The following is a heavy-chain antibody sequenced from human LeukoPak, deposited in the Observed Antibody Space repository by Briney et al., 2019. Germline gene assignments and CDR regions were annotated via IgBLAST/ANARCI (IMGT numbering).Heavy chain of an antibody. Sequence: GGSLRLSCAASGFNFDDYVMTWVRQAPGKGLEWVSGINWNGGGRGYADSVKGRFTISRDNAKNMMYLQMNSLRTEDTAVYYCTREGMGTSFSAWFDPWGQGTLVTVSS. CDR2: INWNGGGR. V-gene: IGHV3-20*04. CDR3: TREGMGTSFSAWFDP. D-gene: IGHD1-7*01. CDR1: GFNFDDYV. J-gene: IGHJ5*01.